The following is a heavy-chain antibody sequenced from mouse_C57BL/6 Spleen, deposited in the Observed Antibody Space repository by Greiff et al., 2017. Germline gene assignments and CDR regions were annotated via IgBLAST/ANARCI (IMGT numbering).Heavy chain of an antibody. D-gene: IGHD4-1*01. J-gene: IGHJ4*01. Sequence: QVQLQQSGAELVKPGASVKISCKASGYAFSSYWMNWVKQRPGKGLEWIGQIYPGDGDTNYNGKFKGKATLTADKSSSTAYMQLSSLTSEDSAVYFCARPGPDYYAMDYWGQGTSVTVSS. CDR1: GYAFSSYW. CDR2: IYPGDGDT. CDR3: ARPGPDYYAMDY. V-gene: IGHV1-80*01.